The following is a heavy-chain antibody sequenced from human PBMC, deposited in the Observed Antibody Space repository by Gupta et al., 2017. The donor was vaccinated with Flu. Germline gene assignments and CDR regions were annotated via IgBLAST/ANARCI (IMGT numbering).Heavy chain of an antibody. J-gene: IGHJ4*02. CDR1: FTFSTYS. V-gene: IGHV3-21*01. Sequence: FTFSTYSMNWVRQAPGKGLEWVSFISSSSSYIYYADSVKGRFTVSRDNAKNSLYLQMNSRRAEDTAVYYCARAWNYDTSFDYWGQGTLVTVSS. CDR2: ISSSSSYI. CDR3: ARAWNYDTSFDY. D-gene: IGHD1-7*01.